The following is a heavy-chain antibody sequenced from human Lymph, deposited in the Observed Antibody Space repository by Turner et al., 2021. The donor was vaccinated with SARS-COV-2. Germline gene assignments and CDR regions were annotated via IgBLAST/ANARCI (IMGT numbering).Heavy chain of an antibody. V-gene: IGHV1-24*01. Sequence: QVQLVQSGAEVKQPGASVTVSCKASGYTLTELSMHWVRQAPGKGLEWMGGFDPEDGKTIYAQKFQGRVTMTEDTSTDTAYMELSSLRSEDTAVYYCATDRSSGWPHYYYYTMDVWGQGTTVTVSS. CDR2: FDPEDGKT. CDR3: ATDRSSGWPHYYYYTMDV. CDR1: GYTLTELS. D-gene: IGHD6-19*01. J-gene: IGHJ6*02.